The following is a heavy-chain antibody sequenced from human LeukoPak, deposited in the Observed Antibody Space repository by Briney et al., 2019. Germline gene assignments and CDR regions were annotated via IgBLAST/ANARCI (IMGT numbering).Heavy chain of an antibody. V-gene: IGHV3-30*03. CDR1: GFTFSSYG. J-gene: IGHJ4*02. CDR2: ISYDGSNK. D-gene: IGHD3-22*01. Sequence: GGSLRLSCAASGFTFSSYGMHWVRQAPGKGLEWVPVISYDGSNKYYADSVKGRFTISRDNSKNTLYLQMNSLRAEDTAVYYCARGRDSSGYYLDYWGQGTLVTVSS. CDR3: ARGRDSSGYYLDY.